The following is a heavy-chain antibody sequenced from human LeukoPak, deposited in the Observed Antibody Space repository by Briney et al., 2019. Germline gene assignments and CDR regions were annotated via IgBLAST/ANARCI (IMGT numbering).Heavy chain of an antibody. D-gene: IGHD3-22*01. Sequence: GGSLRLSCAASGFTCSSYAMHWVRQAPGKGLEYVSAISSNGGSTYYANSVKGRFTISRDNSKNTLYLQMGSLRAEDMAVYYCARDSGKIAFDSWVQRTLVTVSS. CDR1: GFTCSSYA. V-gene: IGHV3-64*01. CDR3: ARDSGKIAFDS. CDR2: ISSNGGST. J-gene: IGHJ4*02.